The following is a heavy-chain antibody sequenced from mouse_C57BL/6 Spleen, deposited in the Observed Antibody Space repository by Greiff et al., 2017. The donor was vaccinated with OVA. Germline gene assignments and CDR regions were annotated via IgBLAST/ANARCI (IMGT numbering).Heavy chain of an antibody. CDR3: TRSYYYGSSYYAMDY. CDR1: GYTFTSYW. Sequence: LQQPGSELVRPGASVKLSCKASGYTFTSYWMHWVKQRPGQGLEWIGNIYPGSGSTNYDEKFKSKATLTVDTSSSTAYMQLSSLTSEDSAVYYCTRSYYYGSSYYAMDYRGQGTSVTVSS. D-gene: IGHD1-1*01. CDR2: IYPGSGST. V-gene: IGHV1S22*01. J-gene: IGHJ4*01.